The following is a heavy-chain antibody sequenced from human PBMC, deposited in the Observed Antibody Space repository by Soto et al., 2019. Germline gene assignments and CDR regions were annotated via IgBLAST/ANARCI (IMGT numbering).Heavy chain of an antibody. CDR3: ARERGISRTYGMDV. CDR1: GFTFSSYG. J-gene: IGHJ6*02. D-gene: IGHD3-16*01. Sequence: ESGGGVVQPGRSLRLSCAASGFTFSSYGMHWVRQAPGKGLEWVAVIWYDGSNKYYADSVKGRFTISRDNSKNTLYLQMNSLRAEDTAVYYCARERGISRTYGMDVWGQGTTVTVSS. V-gene: IGHV3-33*01. CDR2: IWYDGSNK.